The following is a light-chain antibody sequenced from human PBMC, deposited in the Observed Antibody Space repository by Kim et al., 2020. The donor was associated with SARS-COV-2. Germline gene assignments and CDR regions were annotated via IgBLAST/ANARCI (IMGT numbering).Light chain of an antibody. CDR3: AAWDDSLNGPV. Sequence: QSVLTQPPSASGTPGQRVTISCSGSSSNIGSNAVNWYLQLPGTAPKLLIYSNNQRLSGVPDRFSGSKSGTSASLAISGLQSEDEADYYCAAWDDSLNGPVFGGRTQLTVL. V-gene: IGLV1-44*01. J-gene: IGLJ2*01. CDR1: SSNIGSNA. CDR2: SNN.